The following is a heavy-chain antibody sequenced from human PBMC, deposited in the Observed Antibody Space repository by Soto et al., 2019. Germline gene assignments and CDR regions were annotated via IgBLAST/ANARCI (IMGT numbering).Heavy chain of an antibody. V-gene: IGHV6-1*01. Sequence: PSQTLSLTCAISGDSVSSNSAAWNWIRQSPSRGLEWLGRTYYRSKWYNDYAVSVKSRITINPGTSKNQFSLQLNSVTPEDTAVYFYSSGTQRYDPGGTSDIDIWGQGNTVTVSS. CDR2: TYYRSKWYN. CDR3: SSGTQRYDPGGTSDIDI. J-gene: IGHJ6*02. D-gene: IGHD3-3*01. CDR1: GDSVSSNSAA.